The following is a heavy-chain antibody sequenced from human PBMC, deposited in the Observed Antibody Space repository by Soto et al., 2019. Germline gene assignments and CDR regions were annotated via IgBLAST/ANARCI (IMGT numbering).Heavy chain of an antibody. D-gene: IGHD6-6*01. CDR3: ARYYSSSSFWFDP. CDR2: INPNSGGT. V-gene: IGHV1-2*02. Sequence: SXKVSFKASGYTXNGYYRHLVRQAPGQGLEWMGWINPNSGGTNYAKKFQGRVTMTRDTSIRTAYMELSRLRSDDTDVYYCARYYSSSSFWFDPWGQGTLVTVSS. J-gene: IGHJ5*02. CDR1: GYTXNGYY.